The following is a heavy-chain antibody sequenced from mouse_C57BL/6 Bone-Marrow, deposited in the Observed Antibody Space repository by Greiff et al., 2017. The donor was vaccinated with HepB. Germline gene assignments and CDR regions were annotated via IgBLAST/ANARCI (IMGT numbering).Heavy chain of an antibody. D-gene: IGHD1-1*01. V-gene: IGHV5-15*01. J-gene: IGHJ1*03. Sequence: DVQLVESGGGLVQPGGSLKLSCAASGFTFSDYGMAWVRQAPRKGPEWVAFLSNLAYSIYYADTVTGRFTISRENAKNTLYLEMSSLRSEDTAMYYCARKGDYYGSSYWYFDVWGTGTTVTVSS. CDR2: LSNLAYSI. CDR3: ARKGDYYGSSYWYFDV. CDR1: GFTFSDYG.